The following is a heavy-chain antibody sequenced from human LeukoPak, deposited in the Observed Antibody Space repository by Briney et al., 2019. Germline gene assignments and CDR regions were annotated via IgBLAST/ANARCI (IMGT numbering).Heavy chain of an antibody. J-gene: IGHJ4*02. D-gene: IGHD4-17*01. Sequence: GGSLRLSCAASGFTFSYYRMHWVRQAPGKGLEWVALIWYDGSNKYYADSVKGRFTISRDNFNNTLYLQMNSLRAEDTAVYYCARDQGIMATVNTGPVGYWGQGTLVTVSS. CDR1: GFTFSYYR. V-gene: IGHV3-33*01. CDR2: IWYDGSNK. CDR3: ARDQGIMATVNTGPVGY.